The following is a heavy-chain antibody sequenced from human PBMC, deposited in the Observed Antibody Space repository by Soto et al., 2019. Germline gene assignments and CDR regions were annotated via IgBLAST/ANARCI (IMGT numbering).Heavy chain of an antibody. D-gene: IGHD3-16*01. CDR2: IWYDGSNK. J-gene: IGHJ4*02. Sequence: GGSLRLSCAASGFSFSSYGMHWVRQAPGKGLEWLAGIWYDGSNKYYGDSAKGLFTISRDNSMNTLYLEMNSLRAEDTAVYYCARVSGAGYYDRTCYFDYWGQGTLVTVSS. CDR3: ARVSGAGYYDRTCYFDY. CDR1: GFSFSSYG. V-gene: IGHV3-33*01.